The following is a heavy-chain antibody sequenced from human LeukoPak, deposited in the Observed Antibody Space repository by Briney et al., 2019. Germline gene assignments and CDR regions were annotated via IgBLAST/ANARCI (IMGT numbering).Heavy chain of an antibody. CDR2: INPSGGST. D-gene: IGHD6-13*01. CDR1: GYTFTSYY. V-gene: IGHV1-46*01. CDR3: ARPRTAYSSSWKYYFDY. Sequence: ASVKVSCKASGYTFTSYYMHWVRQAPGQGLEWMGIINPSGGSTSYAQKFQGRVTMTTDTSTSTAYMELRSLRSDDTAVHYCARPRTAYSSSWKYYFDYWGQGTLVTVSS. J-gene: IGHJ4*02.